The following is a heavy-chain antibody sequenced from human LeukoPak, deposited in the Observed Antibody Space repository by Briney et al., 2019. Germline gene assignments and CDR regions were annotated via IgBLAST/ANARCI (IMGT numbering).Heavy chain of an antibody. J-gene: IGHJ5*02. CDR3: ARVIGTDYNWFDP. CDR1: GGSISSYY. Sequence: SETLSLTCTVPGGSISSYYWSWIRQPPGKGLEWIGYISYSGSTNYNPSLKGRVTISVDTSKNQFSLKVNSMTAADTAVYYCARVIGTDYNWFDPWGQGTLVTVSS. V-gene: IGHV4-59*01. CDR2: ISYSGST.